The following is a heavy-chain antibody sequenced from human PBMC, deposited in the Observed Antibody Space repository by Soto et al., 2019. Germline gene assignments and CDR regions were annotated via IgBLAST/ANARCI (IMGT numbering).Heavy chain of an antibody. CDR3: ARGSTMAARRGTFDY. V-gene: IGHV4-59*01. CDR2: IYYSGTT. D-gene: IGHD3-10*01. CDR1: GGSITYYF. J-gene: IGHJ4*02. Sequence: QVQLQESGPGLVKPSETLSLTCAVSGGSITYYFWNWFRQSPGKGLEWIGYIYYSGTTIYNPSLKSRVTISVDTSKKQFSLKVNTVTAADTAVYYCARGSTMAARRGTFDYWSPGTLVTVSS.